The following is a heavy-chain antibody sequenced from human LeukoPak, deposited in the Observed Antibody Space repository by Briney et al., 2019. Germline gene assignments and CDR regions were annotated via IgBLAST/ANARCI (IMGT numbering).Heavy chain of an antibody. V-gene: IGHV4-28*01. CDR1: GYSISSNNW. D-gene: IGHD6-19*01. Sequence: SETLSLTCAVSGYSISSNNWWGWIRQPPGKGLEWIGYIYYSGSTYYNPSLKSRVTMSVDTSKNQFSLKLTSVTAVDTAVYYCAGTGGDWYSGFGPWGQGTLVTVSS. CDR2: IYYSGST. CDR3: AGTGGDWYSGFGP. J-gene: IGHJ5*02.